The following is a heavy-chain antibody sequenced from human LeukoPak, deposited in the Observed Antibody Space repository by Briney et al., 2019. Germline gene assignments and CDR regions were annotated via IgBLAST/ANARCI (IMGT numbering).Heavy chain of an antibody. V-gene: IGHV3-7*01. Sequence: GGSLRLSCAASGFNFRSYAMTWVRQAPGKGLEWVANIKDDGSDKYYVDSVKGRFSISKDNAKNSLYLQMNSLRVEDTAVYYCVPLNWNPPGDFDRWGQGTLVTVSS. CDR2: IKDDGSDK. CDR1: GFNFRSYA. D-gene: IGHD1-20*01. CDR3: VPLNWNPPGDFDR. J-gene: IGHJ4*02.